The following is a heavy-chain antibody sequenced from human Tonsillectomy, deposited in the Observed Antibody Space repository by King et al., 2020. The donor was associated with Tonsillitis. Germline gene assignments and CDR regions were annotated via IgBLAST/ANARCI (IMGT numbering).Heavy chain of an antibody. V-gene: IGHV3-30*04. CDR1: GFTFRSYA. CDR2: ISYDGRYK. J-gene: IGHJ4*02. D-gene: IGHD6-13*01. CDR3: ASTRYSTSSDYLDY. Sequence: VQLVESGGGVVQPGRSLRLSCAASGFTFRSYAMRWVRQAPGKGLEWVALISYDGRYKYYGDSVRGRITIARDNSKNTLYLQMNSLRAEDTAVYFCASTRYSTSSDYLDYWGQGTLVTVSS.